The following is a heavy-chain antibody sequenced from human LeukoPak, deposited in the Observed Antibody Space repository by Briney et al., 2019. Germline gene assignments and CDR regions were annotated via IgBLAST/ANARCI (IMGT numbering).Heavy chain of an antibody. D-gene: IGHD3-22*01. CDR3: ARERRITMIVVADDAFDI. J-gene: IGHJ3*02. Sequence: GGSLRLSCAASGFTFSSYSMNWVRQAPGKGPEWVSSISSSSSYIYYADSVKGRFTISRDNAKNSLYLQMNSLRAEDTAVYYCARERRITMIVVADDAFDIWGQGTMVTVSS. CDR2: ISSSSSYI. CDR1: GFTFSSYS. V-gene: IGHV3-21*01.